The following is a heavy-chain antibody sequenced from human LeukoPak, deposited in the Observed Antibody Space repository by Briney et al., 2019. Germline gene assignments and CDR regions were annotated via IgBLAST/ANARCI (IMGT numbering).Heavy chain of an antibody. CDR1: GGSISSGSYC. CDR3: ARGYYDILTGYSAFDY. D-gene: IGHD3-9*01. CDR2: IYSSGST. Sequence: SETLSLTCTVSGGSISSGSYCWSWIRQPAGKGLEWIGHIYSSGSTNYNPSLKSRVTISVDTSKNQFSLKLSSVTAADTAVYYCARGYYDILTGYSAFDYWGQGTLVTVSS. J-gene: IGHJ4*02. V-gene: IGHV4-61*09.